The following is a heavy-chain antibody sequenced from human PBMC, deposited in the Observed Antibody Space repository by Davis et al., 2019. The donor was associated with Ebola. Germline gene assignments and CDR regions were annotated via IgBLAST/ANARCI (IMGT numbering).Heavy chain of an antibody. J-gene: IGHJ6*02. CDR3: AKVETSSSWFYYYYYGMDV. Sequence: GESLKISCAASGFTFSSYAMHWVRQAPGKGLEWVAVISYDGSNKYYADSVKGRFTISSDNSKNTLYLQMNSLRAEDTAVYYCAKVETSSSWFYYYYYGMDVWGQGTTVTVSS. CDR2: ISYDGSNK. D-gene: IGHD6-13*01. V-gene: IGHV3-30-3*01. CDR1: GFTFSSYA.